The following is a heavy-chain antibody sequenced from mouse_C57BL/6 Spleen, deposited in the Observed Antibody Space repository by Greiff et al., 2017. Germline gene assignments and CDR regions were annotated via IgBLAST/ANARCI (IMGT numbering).Heavy chain of an antibody. D-gene: IGHD2-4*01. CDR3: ARDGFYYDYDVAWFAY. V-gene: IGHV3-6*01. J-gene: IGHJ3*01. Sequence: EVQLQQSGPGLVKPSQSLSLTCSVTGYSITSGYYWNWIRQFPGNKLEWMGYISYDGSNNYNPSLKNRISITRDTSKNQFFLKLNSVTTEDTATYDCARDGFYYDYDVAWFAYWGQGTLVTVSA. CDR1: GYSITSGYY. CDR2: ISYDGSN.